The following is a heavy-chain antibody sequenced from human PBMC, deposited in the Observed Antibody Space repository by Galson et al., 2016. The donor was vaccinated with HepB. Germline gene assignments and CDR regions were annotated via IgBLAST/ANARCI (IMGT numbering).Heavy chain of an antibody. V-gene: IGHV3-7*01. Sequence: SLRLSCAASGFTFSSHWMSWVRQAPGRGLEWVANIKQDGSDKYYVDSVKGRFTISRDNAKNSLYLQMNGLRAEDTAVYYCARRLSVLVIAARGWGYGLDVWGKGTTVTVSS. CDR1: GFTFSSHW. J-gene: IGHJ6*04. CDR3: ARRLSVLVIAARGWGYGLDV. CDR2: IKQDGSDK. D-gene: IGHD2-15*01.